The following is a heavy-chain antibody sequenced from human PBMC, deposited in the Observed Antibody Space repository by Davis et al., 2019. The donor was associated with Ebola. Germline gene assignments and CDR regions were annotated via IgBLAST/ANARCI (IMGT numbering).Heavy chain of an antibody. D-gene: IGHD6-13*01. Sequence: ASVKVSCKASGYTFTGYYMHWVRQAPGQGLEWMGRINPNSGGTNYAQKLQGRVTMTTDTSTSTAYMELRSLRSDDTAVYYCARDTFGAAAGYYYYYGMDVWGKGTTVTVSS. CDR1: GYTFTGYY. V-gene: IGHV1-2*06. CDR3: ARDTFGAAAGYYYYYGMDV. J-gene: IGHJ6*04. CDR2: INPNSGGT.